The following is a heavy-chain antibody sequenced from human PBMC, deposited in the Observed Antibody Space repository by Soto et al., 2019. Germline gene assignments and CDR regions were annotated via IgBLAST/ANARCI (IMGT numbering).Heavy chain of an antibody. CDR3: AKGPSLGPWYYYGMDV. V-gene: IGHV3-23*01. Sequence: EVQLLESGGGLVQPGGSLRLSCAASGFTFSSYAMTWVRQAPGKGLEWVSVISVSGGSTYYADSVKGRFTISRDNSKNTLYLQMNSLRAEDTAVYYCAKGPSLGPWYYYGMDVWGQGTTVTVSS. J-gene: IGHJ6*02. CDR2: ISVSGGST. CDR1: GFTFSSYA.